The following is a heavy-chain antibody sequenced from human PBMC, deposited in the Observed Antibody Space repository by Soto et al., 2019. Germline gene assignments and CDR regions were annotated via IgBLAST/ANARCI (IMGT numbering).Heavy chain of an antibody. CDR3: ARGREDLGYYDSSGYYPDAFDI. Sequence: SETLSLTCPVSGGSISSGGYYWSWIRQHPGKGLEWIGYIYYSGSTYYNPSLKSRVTISVDTSKNQFSLKLSSVTAADTAVYYCARGREDLGYYDSSGYYPDAFDIWGQGTMLTVSS. J-gene: IGHJ3*02. D-gene: IGHD3-22*01. V-gene: IGHV4-31*03. CDR2: IYYSGST. CDR1: GGSISSGGYY.